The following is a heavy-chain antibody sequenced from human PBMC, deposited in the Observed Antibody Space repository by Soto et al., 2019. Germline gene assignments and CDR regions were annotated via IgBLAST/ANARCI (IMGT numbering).Heavy chain of an antibody. CDR2: IYYSGST. Sequence: SETLSLTCTVSGGSISSSSYYWGWIRQPPGKGLEWIGSIYYSGSTYYADSMKGRVTISRDNAKNSLFLDMNSLTGEDTAVYYCARARVYATGPLDFWGQGTLVTVSS. CDR3: ARARVYATGPLDF. CDR1: GGSISSSSYY. D-gene: IGHD6-13*01. V-gene: IGHV4-39*02. J-gene: IGHJ4*02.